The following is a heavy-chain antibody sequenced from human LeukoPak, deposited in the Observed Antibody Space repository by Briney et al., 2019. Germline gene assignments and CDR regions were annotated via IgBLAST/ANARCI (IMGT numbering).Heavy chain of an antibody. CDR3: ARGLVYYDLVTGRRKKDSFDL. V-gene: IGHV4-34*01. Sequence: GSLRLSCEASGFTFTTYSMTWVRQSPEMGLEWIGETNQSGRTNYNPSLKSRVTMSLDTSNNHISLKMTSVTVADTAVYYCARGLVYYDLVTGRRKKDSFDLWGPGTRVIVSS. CDR1: GFTFTTYS. CDR2: TNQSGRT. J-gene: IGHJ3*01. D-gene: IGHD3-9*01.